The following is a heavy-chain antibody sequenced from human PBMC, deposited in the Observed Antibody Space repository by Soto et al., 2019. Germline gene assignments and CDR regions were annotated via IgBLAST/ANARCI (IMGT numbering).Heavy chain of an antibody. J-gene: IGHJ6*02. D-gene: IGHD6-6*01. CDR3: ARVSKLVAPKDGKRAYFFATDV. Sequence: WTWIRQPPGKPLEWIGYVYSTGTTSYSPSLKSRVDISVDTSENQFSLKLRSVTAADAAVYFCARVSKLVAPKDGKRAYFFATDVWGHGTTVTVS. CDR2: VYSTGTT. V-gene: IGHV4-59*01.